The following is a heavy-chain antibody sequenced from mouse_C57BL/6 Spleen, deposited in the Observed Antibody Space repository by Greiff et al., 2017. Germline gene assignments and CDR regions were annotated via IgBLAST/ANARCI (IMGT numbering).Heavy chain of an antibody. J-gene: IGHJ3*01. CDR1: GYTFTSYG. D-gene: IGHD3-2*02. V-gene: IGHV1-81*01. Sequence: VQLQQSGAELARPGASVKLSCKASGYTFTSYGISWVKQRTGQGLEWIGEIYPRSGNTYYNEKFKGKATLTADKSSSTAYMELRSLTSEDSAVYFCAETAQATWAYWGQGTLVTVSA. CDR2: IYPRSGNT. CDR3: AETAQATWAY.